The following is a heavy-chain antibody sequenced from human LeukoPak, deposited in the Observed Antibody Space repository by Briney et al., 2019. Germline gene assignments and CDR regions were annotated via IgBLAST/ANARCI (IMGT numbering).Heavy chain of an antibody. J-gene: IGHJ4*02. Sequence: PSETLSLTCTVSGGSISSYYWSWIRLPPGKGQEWIGYIYYSGSTNYNPSLKSRVTISVDTSKNQFSLKLSSVTAADTAIYYCARVNYYGSGSYDYWGQGTLVTVSS. V-gene: IGHV4-59*01. CDR3: ARVNYYGSGSYDY. CDR1: GGSISSYY. CDR2: IYYSGST. D-gene: IGHD3-10*01.